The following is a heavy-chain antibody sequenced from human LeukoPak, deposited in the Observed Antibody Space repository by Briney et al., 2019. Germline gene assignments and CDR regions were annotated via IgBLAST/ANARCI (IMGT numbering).Heavy chain of an antibody. CDR3: ASLIQRIHDY. Sequence: GGSLRLSCAASGFTFTNYAMNWVRQAPGKGLEWVSGISTSGGSAYYADSVKGRFTISRDNSKNTVSLQMNSLRAEDTAVYYCASLIQRIHDYWGQGTLVTVSS. J-gene: IGHJ4*02. CDR1: GFTFTNYA. D-gene: IGHD5-18*01. CDR2: ISTSGGSA. V-gene: IGHV3-23*01.